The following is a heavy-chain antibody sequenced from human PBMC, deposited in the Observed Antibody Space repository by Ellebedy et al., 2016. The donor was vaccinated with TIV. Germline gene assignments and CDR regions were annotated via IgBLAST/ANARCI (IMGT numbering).Heavy chain of an antibody. D-gene: IGHD6-19*01. Sequence: ASVKVSXXASGGTFSSYAISWVRQAPGQGLEWMGIINPSGGSTSYAQKFQGRVTMTRDTSTSTVYMELSSLRSEDTAVYYCARESAVAGGGDYWGQGTLVTVSS. CDR3: ARESAVAGGGDY. CDR1: GGTFSSYA. J-gene: IGHJ4*02. CDR2: INPSGGST. V-gene: IGHV1-46*01.